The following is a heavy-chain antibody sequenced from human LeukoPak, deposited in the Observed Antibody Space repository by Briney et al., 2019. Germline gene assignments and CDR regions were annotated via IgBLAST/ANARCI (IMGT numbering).Heavy chain of an antibody. V-gene: IGHV4-34*01. J-gene: IGHJ6*02. CDR3: ARGVWLRMGYYYGMDV. CDR2: INHSGST. CDR1: GGSFSGYH. Sequence: SETLSLTCAVYGGSFSGYHWSWIRQPPGKGLEWIGEINHSGSTNHNPSLKSQVTISVDTSKNQFSLKLSSVTAADTAVYYCARGVWLRMGYYYGMDVWGQGTTVTVSS. D-gene: IGHD5-12*01.